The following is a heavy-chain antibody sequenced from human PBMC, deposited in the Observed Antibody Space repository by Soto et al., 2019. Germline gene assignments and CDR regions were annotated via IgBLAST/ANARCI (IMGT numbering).Heavy chain of an antibody. CDR3: ARSSGWLSRGWFDP. V-gene: IGHV4-31*03. CDR1: GGSISSGGYY. D-gene: IGHD6-19*01. CDR2: IYYSGST. J-gene: IGHJ5*02. Sequence: QVQLQESGPGLVKPSQTLSLTCTVSGGSISSGGYYWSWIRQHPGKGLEWIGYIYYSGSTYYNPSLMSRVTVSVDTSKNQFSLKLSSVTAADTAVYYCARSSGWLSRGWFDPWGQGTLVTVSS.